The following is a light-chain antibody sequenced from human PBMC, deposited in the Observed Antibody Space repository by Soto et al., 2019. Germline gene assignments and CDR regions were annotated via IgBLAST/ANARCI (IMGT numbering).Light chain of an antibody. J-gene: IGLJ3*02. CDR2: DTT. V-gene: IGLV7-46*01. CDR3: LLSYSGPWV. Sequence: QAVVTQEPSLTVSPGGTVTLTCGSRTGAVTSGHYPYWFQQKPGQAPRTLIYDTTNKHSWTPARFSGSLIGGKAALTLSGAQPEDEAQYYCLLSYSGPWVFGGGTKVTVL. CDR1: TGAVTSGHY.